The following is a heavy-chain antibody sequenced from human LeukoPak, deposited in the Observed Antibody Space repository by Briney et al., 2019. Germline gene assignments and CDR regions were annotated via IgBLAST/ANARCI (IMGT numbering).Heavy chain of an antibody. CDR3: TRHEARTRYYYYGMDV. J-gene: IGHJ6*02. V-gene: IGHV5-51*01. D-gene: IGHD1-1*01. CDR1: GYSFSNYW. Sequence: GESLKISCKGSGYSFSNYWIGWVRQMPGEGREWMGIIYPGDSDARYSPSSEGQVTISVDKTISTAYLQWSSLKASDTATYYCTRHEARTRYYYYGMDVWGQGTTVTVSS. CDR2: IYPGDSDA.